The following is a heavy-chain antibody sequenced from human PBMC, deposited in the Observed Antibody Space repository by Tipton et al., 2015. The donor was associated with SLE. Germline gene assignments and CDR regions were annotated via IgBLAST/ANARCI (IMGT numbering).Heavy chain of an antibody. CDR2: IHSSGLT. D-gene: IGHD5-24*01. CDR1: GGSSSGYH. Sequence: TLSLTCTVSGGSSSGYHWSWIRQPPGKGLEWIGYIHSSGLTNFNPSLKSRVAMSVDTSRNQFSLSLTSVTAADTAVYFCARAGYNLPTYSHPFDYWGQGTLVTVSS. CDR3: ARAGYNLPTYSHPFDY. V-gene: IGHV4-59*13. J-gene: IGHJ4*02.